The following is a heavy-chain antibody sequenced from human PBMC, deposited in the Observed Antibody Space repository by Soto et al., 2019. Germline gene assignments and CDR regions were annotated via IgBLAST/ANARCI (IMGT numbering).Heavy chain of an antibody. CDR3: ARVNPWFGELFGY. CDR2: IYSGGST. V-gene: IGHV3-66*01. J-gene: IGHJ4*02. D-gene: IGHD3-10*01. CDR1: GFTVSSNY. Sequence: GGSLRLSCAASGFTVSSNYMSWVRQAPGKGLEWVSVIYSGGSTYYADSVKGRFTISRDNSKNTLYLQMNSLRAEDTAVYYCARVNPWFGELFGYWGQGTLVTVSS.